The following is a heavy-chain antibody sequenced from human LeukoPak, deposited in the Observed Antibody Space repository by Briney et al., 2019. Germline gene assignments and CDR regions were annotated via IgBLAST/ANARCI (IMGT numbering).Heavy chain of an antibody. J-gene: IGHJ4*02. Sequence: GGSLRLSCAASGFTFSSYSMNWVRQAPGKGLEWVSSISSSSSYIYYADSVKGRFTISRDNAKKSLYLQMNSLRAEDTAVYYCARATWDSSGYYYDYWGQGTLVTVSS. CDR3: ARATWDSSGYYYDY. CDR2: ISSSSSYI. D-gene: IGHD3-22*01. CDR1: GFTFSSYS. V-gene: IGHV3-21*01.